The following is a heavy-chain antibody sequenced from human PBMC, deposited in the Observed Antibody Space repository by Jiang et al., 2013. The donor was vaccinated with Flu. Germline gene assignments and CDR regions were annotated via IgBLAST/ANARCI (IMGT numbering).Heavy chain of an antibody. CDR3: AMGGKGSGSYYNVDY. D-gene: IGHD3-10*01. J-gene: IGHJ4*02. CDR1: GYTFTSYA. Sequence: GAEVKKPGASVKVSCKASGYTFTSYAMHWVRQAPGQRLEWMGWINAGNGNTKYSQKFQGRVTITRDTSASTAYMELSSLRSEDTAVYYCAMGGKGSGSYYNVDYWGQGTLVTVSS. V-gene: IGHV1-3*01. CDR2: INAGNGNT.